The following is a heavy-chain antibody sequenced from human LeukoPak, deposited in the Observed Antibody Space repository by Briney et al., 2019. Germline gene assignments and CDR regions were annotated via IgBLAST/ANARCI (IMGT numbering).Heavy chain of an antibody. J-gene: IGHJ4*02. V-gene: IGHV3-7*01. CDR1: GFTYSSYW. CDR3: ARVAINDYGDYFDY. D-gene: IGHD4-17*01. Sequence: GGSLRLSCAASGFTYSSYWMSWVRQAPGKGLEWVANIKQDGSEKYYVDSVKGRFTISRDNAKNSLYLQMNSLRAEDTAVYYCARVAINDYGDYFDYWGQGTLVTVSS. CDR2: IKQDGSEK.